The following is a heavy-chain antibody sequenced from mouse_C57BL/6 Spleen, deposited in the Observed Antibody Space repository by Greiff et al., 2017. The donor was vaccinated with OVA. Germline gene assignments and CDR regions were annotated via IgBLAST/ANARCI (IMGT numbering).Heavy chain of an antibody. V-gene: IGHV1-52*01. Sequence: QVQLQQPGAELVRPGSSVKLSCKASGYTFTSYWMHWVKQRPIQGLEWIGNIDPSDSETHYNQKFKDKATLTVDKSSSPAYMQLSSLTSEDSAVYYCARGVGYYGSSSYYFDYWGQGTTLTVSS. D-gene: IGHD1-1*01. J-gene: IGHJ2*01. CDR1: GYTFTSYW. CDR3: ARGVGYYGSSSYYFDY. CDR2: IDPSDSET.